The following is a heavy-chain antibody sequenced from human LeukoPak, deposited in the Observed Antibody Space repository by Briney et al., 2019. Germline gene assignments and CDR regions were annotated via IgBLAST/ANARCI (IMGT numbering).Heavy chain of an antibody. CDR1: GFTFSSYA. D-gene: IGHD2-15*01. Sequence: GGSLRLSCAASGFTFSSYAMSWVRQAPGKGLEWVSAISGSGGSTYYADSVKGRFTIPRDNSKNTLYLQMNSLRAEDTAVYYCAKCEDIVVVVAATGYFDYWGQGTLVTVSS. CDR3: AKCEDIVVVVAATGYFDY. V-gene: IGHV3-23*01. CDR2: ISGSGGST. J-gene: IGHJ4*02.